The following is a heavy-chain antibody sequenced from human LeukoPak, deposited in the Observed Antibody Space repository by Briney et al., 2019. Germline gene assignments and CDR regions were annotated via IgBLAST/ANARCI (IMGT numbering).Heavy chain of an antibody. CDR1: GGSITGYY. V-gene: IGHV4-59*01. J-gene: IGHJ4*02. D-gene: IGHD3-22*01. CDR2: IYHSGST. CDR3: ARDYDSSGYYGN. Sequence: PSETLSLTCTVSGGSITGYYWSWIRQPPGKGLEWIGYIYHSGSTNYNPSLKSRVTISVDTSKNQFSLKLSSVTAADTAVYYCARDYDSSGYYGNWGQGTLVTVSS.